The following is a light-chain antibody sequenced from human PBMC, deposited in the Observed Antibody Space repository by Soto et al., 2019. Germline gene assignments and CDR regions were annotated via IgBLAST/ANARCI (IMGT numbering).Light chain of an antibody. Sequence: EIVLTQSPGTLSLSPGYRANVTGVSAQTVSGNYLACYHQKPGQAPRLHIHSASSRATCIPDRFSATGTRTDFTLTISRLEPEDFAVHYCQQYSASPRTVGHGTKV. CDR3: QQYSASPRT. J-gene: IGKJ2*01. V-gene: IGKV3-20*01. CDR2: SAS. CDR1: QTVSGNY.